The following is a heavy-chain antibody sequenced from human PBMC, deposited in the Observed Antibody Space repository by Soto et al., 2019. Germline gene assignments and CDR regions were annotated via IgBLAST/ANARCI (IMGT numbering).Heavy chain of an antibody. V-gene: IGHV3-30*18. D-gene: IGHD3-10*01. CDR1: GFTFSSYG. Sequence: VQLVESGGGVVQPGRSLRLSCAASGFTFSSYGMHWVRQAPGKGLEWVAVISYDGSNKYYADSVKGRFTISRDNSKNTLYLQMNSLRAEDTAVYYCAKETYGAFDIWGQGTMVTVSS. CDR2: ISYDGSNK. CDR3: AKETYGAFDI. J-gene: IGHJ3*02.